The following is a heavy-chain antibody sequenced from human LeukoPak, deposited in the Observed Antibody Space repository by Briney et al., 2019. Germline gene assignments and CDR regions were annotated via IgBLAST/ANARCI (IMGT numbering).Heavy chain of an antibody. CDR2: IGYDGSEI. V-gene: IGHV3-33*01. CDR1: GFTFSSYG. CDR3: ARDFESYFDY. Sequence: GRSLRLSCVESGFTFSSYGMHWVRQAPGKGLEWVAVIGYDGSEIYYADSVKGRFTISRDNSKSTLYLQMNSLRAVDTAVYCCARDFESYFDYWGQGTLVTVSS. D-gene: IGHD3-9*01. J-gene: IGHJ4*02.